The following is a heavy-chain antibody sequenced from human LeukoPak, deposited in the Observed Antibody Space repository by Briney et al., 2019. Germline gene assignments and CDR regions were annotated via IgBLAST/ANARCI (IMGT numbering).Heavy chain of an antibody. V-gene: IGHV4-34*01. Sequence: SETLSLTCAVYGGSFSGYYWSWIRQPPGKGLEWIGEINHSGSTNYNPSLKSRVTISVDTSKNQFSLKLSSVTAADTAVYYCARGPHGNYYDSSGYSDYWGQGTLVTVSS. J-gene: IGHJ4*02. D-gene: IGHD3-22*01. CDR2: INHSGST. CDR1: GGSFSGYY. CDR3: ARGPHGNYYDSSGYSDY.